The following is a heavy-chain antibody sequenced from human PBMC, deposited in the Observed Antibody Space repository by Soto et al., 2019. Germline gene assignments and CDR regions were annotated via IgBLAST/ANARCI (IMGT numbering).Heavy chain of an antibody. V-gene: IGHV1-8*01. CDR1: GYTFTSYD. J-gene: IGHJ4*02. Sequence: ASVKVSCKASGYTFTSYDINWVRQATGQGLEWMGWMNPNSGNTGYAQKFQGRVTMTRKTSISTAYMELSSLRSEDTAVYYCARGEKSGGYYLFDYWGQGTLVTVSS. D-gene: IGHD5-18*01. CDR3: ARGEKSGGYYLFDY. CDR2: MNPNSGNT.